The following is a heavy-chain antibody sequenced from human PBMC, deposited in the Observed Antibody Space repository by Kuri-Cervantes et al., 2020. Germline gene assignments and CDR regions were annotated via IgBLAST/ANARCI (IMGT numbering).Heavy chain of an antibody. D-gene: IGHD2-2*01. V-gene: IGHV4-30-4*08. Sequence: SETLSLTCTVSGGSISSGDYYWSWIRQPPGKGLEWIGYIYYSGSTYYNPSLKSRVTISVDTSKNQFSLKLSSVTAADTAVYYCARGRSTARYYYYYYYMDVWGKGTTVTVSS. CDR3: ARGRSTARYYYYYYYMDV. CDR2: IYYSGST. J-gene: IGHJ6*03. CDR1: GGSISSGDYY.